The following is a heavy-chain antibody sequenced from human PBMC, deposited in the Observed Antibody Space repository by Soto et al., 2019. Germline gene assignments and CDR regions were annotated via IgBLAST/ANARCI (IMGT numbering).Heavy chain of an antibody. J-gene: IGHJ4*02. CDR3: ARGRERRAAAGPDRNPLDY. D-gene: IGHD6-13*01. Sequence: GGSLRLSCAASGFTFSNYSMNWVRQAPGKGLEWVSSISSSSSYIYYADSVKGRFTISRDNAKNSLYLQMNSLRAEDTAVYYCARGRERRAAAGPDRNPLDYWGQGTLVTVSS. CDR2: ISSSSSYI. V-gene: IGHV3-21*01. CDR1: GFTFSNYS.